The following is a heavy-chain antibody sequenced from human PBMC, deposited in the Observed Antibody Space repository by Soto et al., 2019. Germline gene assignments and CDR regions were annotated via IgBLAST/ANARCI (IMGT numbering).Heavy chain of an antibody. Sequence: QVQLVESGGGVVQPGRSLRLSCAASGFTFSSYGMHWVRQAPGKGLEWVAVIWYDGSNKYYADSVKGRFTISRDNSKNTLYLQRTSLRAEDTAVYYCARDGYGSGSYYIDYWGQGTLVTVSS. CDR1: GFTFSSYG. V-gene: IGHV3-33*01. J-gene: IGHJ4*02. D-gene: IGHD3-10*01. CDR2: IWYDGSNK. CDR3: ARDGYGSGSYYIDY.